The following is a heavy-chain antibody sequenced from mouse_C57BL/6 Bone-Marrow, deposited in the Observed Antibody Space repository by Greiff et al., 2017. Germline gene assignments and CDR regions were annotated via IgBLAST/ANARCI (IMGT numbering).Heavy chain of an antibody. CDR1: GYTFTSYW. CDR2: IYPGSGST. CDR3: ARSGTVVFDY. D-gene: IGHD1-1*01. V-gene: IGHV1-55*01. J-gene: IGHJ2*01. Sequence: ESGPELVKPGASVKMSCKASGYTFTSYWITWVKQRPGQGLEWIGDIYPGSGSTNYNEKFKSKATLTVDTSSSTAYMQLSSLTSEDSAVYYCARSGTVVFDYWGQGTTLTVSS.